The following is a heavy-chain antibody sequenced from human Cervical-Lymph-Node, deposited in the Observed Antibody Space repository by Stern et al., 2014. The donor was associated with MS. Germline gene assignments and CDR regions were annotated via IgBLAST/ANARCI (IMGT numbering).Heavy chain of an antibody. D-gene: IGHD6-19*01. CDR2: IWLDGSNK. J-gene: IGHJ4*02. CDR3: ARVPSGWQTGFDY. CDR1: GFDFRIYG. V-gene: IGHV3-33*01. Sequence: MQLVESGGGVVQPERSLRLSCAASGFDFRIYGMQWVRQTPGKGLEWGEVIWLDGSNKNYADSVKGRFTSSRDNSKNTLYLQMNSLRAADTAVYYCARVPSGWQTGFDYWGQGTLVTVSS.